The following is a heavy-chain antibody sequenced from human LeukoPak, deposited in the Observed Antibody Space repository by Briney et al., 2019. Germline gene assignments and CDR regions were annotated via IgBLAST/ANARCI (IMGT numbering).Heavy chain of an antibody. V-gene: IGHV3-7*01. Sequence: GGSLRLSCAASGFTFSSYWMSWVRQAPGKGLEWVANIKQDGSEKYYVDSVKGRFTISRDNAKDSLYLQMNSLRAEDTAVHFCARVRRAKRQNRYYFYYYTDVWGKGTTVTVSS. J-gene: IGHJ6*03. CDR1: GFTFSSYW. D-gene: IGHD1-14*01. CDR2: IKQDGSEK. CDR3: ARVRRAKRQNRYYFYYYTDV.